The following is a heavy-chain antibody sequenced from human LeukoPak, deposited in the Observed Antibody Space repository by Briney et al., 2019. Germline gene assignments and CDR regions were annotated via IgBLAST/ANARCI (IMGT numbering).Heavy chain of an antibody. D-gene: IGHD3-22*01. CDR3: ARHSSDGSGYYHFQH. Sequence: SETLSLTCTVSGGSISSYYWSWIRQPPGKGLEWIGYIYYSGYTNYNPSLKSRVTISVDTSKNQFSLKLSSVTAADTAVYYCARHSSDGSGYYHFQHWGQGTLVTISS. CDR1: GGSISSYY. CDR2: IYYSGYT. J-gene: IGHJ1*01. V-gene: IGHV4-59*08.